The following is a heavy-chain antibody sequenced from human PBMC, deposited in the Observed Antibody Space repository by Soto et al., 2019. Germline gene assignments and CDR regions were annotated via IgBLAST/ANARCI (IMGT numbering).Heavy chain of an antibody. Sequence: SESLSLTCAVCGGSFSGYYWSWIRQPPGKGLEWIGEINHSGSTNYNPSLKSRVTISVDTSKNQFSLKLSSVTAADTAVYYCARGNPPELSGGYYFDYWGQGTLVTVSS. CDR1: GGSFSGYY. D-gene: IGHD3-10*02. V-gene: IGHV4-34*01. CDR3: ARGNPPELSGGYYFDY. CDR2: INHSGST. J-gene: IGHJ4*02.